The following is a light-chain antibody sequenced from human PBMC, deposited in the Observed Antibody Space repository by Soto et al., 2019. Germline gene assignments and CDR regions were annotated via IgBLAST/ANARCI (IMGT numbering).Light chain of an antibody. Sequence: QSALTQPASASGSPGQSITISCTGTSCDVGGYDHVSWYQQHPGKAPKLIIYDVTVRPSGISRRFSGSKSDNTASLAVSGLQPEDEADYYCSSDTNKDTLLFGGGTKLTVL. CDR3: SSDTNKDTLL. V-gene: IGLV2-14*03. J-gene: IGLJ3*02. CDR2: DVT. CDR1: SCDVGGYDH.